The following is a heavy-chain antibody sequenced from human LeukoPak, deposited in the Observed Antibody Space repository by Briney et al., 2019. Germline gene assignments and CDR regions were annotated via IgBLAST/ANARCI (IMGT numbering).Heavy chain of an antibody. J-gene: IGHJ5*02. D-gene: IGHD1-26*01. CDR3: ARKGAIKFDP. Sequence: SETLSLTCAVHGGSFSGYYWNWIRQPPGKGLEWIGEINHSGSTNYNPSLKSRVTISVDMSKKQFSLKLSSVTAADTAVYYCARKGAIKFDPWGQGTLVTVSS. CDR1: GGSFSGYY. CDR2: INHSGST. V-gene: IGHV4-34*01.